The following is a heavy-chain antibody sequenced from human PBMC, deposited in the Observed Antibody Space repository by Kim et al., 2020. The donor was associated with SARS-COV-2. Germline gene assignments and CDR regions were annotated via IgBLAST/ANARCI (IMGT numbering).Heavy chain of an antibody. D-gene: IGHD2-8*02. Sequence: EGVAAMSGSGGSTYDADAVKGRFTISRDNSKNTLYLQMNSLRAEDTAVYYCAKVRARLLGYYYYGMDVWGQGTTVTVSS. CDR3: AKVRARLLGYYYYGMDV. J-gene: IGHJ6*02. CDR2: MSGSGGST. V-gene: IGHV3-23*01.